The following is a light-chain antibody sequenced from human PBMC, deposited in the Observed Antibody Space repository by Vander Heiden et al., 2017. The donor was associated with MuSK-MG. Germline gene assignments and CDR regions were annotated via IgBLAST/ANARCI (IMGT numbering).Light chain of an antibody. CDR3: SSYAGINNV. CDR1: SSDVGGYNY. J-gene: IGLJ1*01. V-gene: IGLV2-8*01. Sequence: QSALTQPPSASGPPGQSVTISCTGTSSDVGGYNYVSWYQQHPGKVPKLLIYEVSKRPSGVPDRFSGSKSGNTASLTVSGLQAEDEADYYCSSYAGINNVFGTGTKVTVL. CDR2: EVS.